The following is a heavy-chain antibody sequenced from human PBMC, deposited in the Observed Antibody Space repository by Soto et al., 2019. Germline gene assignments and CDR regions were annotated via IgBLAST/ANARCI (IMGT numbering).Heavy chain of an antibody. CDR3: ARARGISFGYNYFDH. Sequence: LVKFSCKAAGYSFTSDYMRWVRQAPGQGLEWMGIINPSGGSTSYAQKFQGRVTMTRDTSTSTVYMELSSLRSEDTAVYYCARARGISFGYNYFDHWGQGTLVTVSS. CDR1: GYSFTSDY. D-gene: IGHD5-18*01. J-gene: IGHJ5*02. CDR2: INPSGGST. V-gene: IGHV1-46*01.